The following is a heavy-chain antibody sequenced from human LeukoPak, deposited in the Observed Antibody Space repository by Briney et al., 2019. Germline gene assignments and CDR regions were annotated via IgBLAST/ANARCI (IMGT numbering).Heavy chain of an antibody. CDR1: GFTFSSYA. V-gene: IGHV3-23*01. J-gene: IGHJ4*02. CDR2: ISATGGST. Sequence: GGTLRLSCAASGFTFSSYAMTWVRQTPGKGLESVSSISATGGSTYYAASVKGRFAISRDNSKNTVYLQMNSVRAEDTAVYYCAKWGSYYESNGYPDYWGQGTLVTVSS. D-gene: IGHD3-10*01. CDR3: AKWGSYYESNGYPDY.